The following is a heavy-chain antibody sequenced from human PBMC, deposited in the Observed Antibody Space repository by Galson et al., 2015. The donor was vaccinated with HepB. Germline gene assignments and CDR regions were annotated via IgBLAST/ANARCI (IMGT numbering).Heavy chain of an antibody. Sequence: SLRLSCAASGFTFSNYAMTWVRQAPGKGLEWVSGISGSGVSTYYADSVKGRFTISRDNAKNTLYLQMNSLRAEDTAVYYCAKDSYEHCSGDSCYRPHYWYFDLWGRGTLVTVSS. D-gene: IGHD2-15*01. CDR2: ISGSGVST. V-gene: IGHV3-23*01. J-gene: IGHJ2*01. CDR1: GFTFSNYA. CDR3: AKDSYEHCSGDSCYRPHYWYFDL.